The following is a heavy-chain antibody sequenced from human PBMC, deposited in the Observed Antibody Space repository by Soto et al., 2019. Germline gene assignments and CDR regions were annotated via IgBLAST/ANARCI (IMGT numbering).Heavy chain of an antibody. CDR3: AKDAITMVRGVISYYGMDV. CDR1: GFTFDDYA. V-gene: IGHV3-9*01. Sequence: EVQLVESGGGLVQPGRSRRLSCAAAGFTFDDYAMHWVRQAPGKGLEWVSGISWNSGSIGYADSVKGRFTISIDNAKNSLYLQMNSLRAEDTALYYCAKDAITMVRGVISYYGMDVWGQGTTVTVSS. D-gene: IGHD3-10*01. CDR2: ISWNSGSI. J-gene: IGHJ6*02.